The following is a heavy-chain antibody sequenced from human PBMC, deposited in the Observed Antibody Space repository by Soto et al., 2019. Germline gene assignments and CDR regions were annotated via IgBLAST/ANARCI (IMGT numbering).Heavy chain of an antibody. CDR1: GYTFTSYY. CDR2: INPSGGST. Sequence: GASVKVSCKASGYTFTSYYMHWVRQAPGQGLEWMGIINPSGGSTSYAQKFQGRVTMTRDTSTSTVYMELSSLRSEDTAVYYCAREDNGQLYYYYGMDVWGQGTTVTVSS. J-gene: IGHJ6*02. V-gene: IGHV1-46*01. D-gene: IGHD2-8*01. CDR3: AREDNGQLYYYYGMDV.